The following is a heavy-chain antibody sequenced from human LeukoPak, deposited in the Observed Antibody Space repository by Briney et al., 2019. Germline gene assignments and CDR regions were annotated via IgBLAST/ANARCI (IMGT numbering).Heavy chain of an antibody. J-gene: IGHJ4*02. CDR1: GYTFTSYG. CDR2: ISAYNGNT. D-gene: IGHD1-26*01. V-gene: IGHV1-18*01. CDR3: AREMWELMGATYYFDY. Sequence: ASVKVSCKASGYTFTSYGISWVRQAAGQGLEWMGWISAYNGNTNYAQKLQGRVTMTTDTSTSTAYMELRSLRSDDTAVYYCAREMWELMGATYYFDYWGQGTLVTVSS.